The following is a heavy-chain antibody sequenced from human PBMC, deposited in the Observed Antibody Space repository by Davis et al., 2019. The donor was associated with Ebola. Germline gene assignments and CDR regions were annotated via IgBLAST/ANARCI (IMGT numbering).Heavy chain of an antibody. CDR3: AKDNPLRWFGP. Sequence: MPSETLSLTCTVSGGSITSYQWNWVRQSPGKGLEWLGSIHSSGTTNYHPSPKSRVTISMDTSQNQFSLRLNSVTPADTAVYYCAKDNPLRWFGPWGQGTLVTVSS. J-gene: IGHJ5*02. D-gene: IGHD1-14*01. CDR2: IHSSGTT. V-gene: IGHV4-59*01. CDR1: GGSITSYQ.